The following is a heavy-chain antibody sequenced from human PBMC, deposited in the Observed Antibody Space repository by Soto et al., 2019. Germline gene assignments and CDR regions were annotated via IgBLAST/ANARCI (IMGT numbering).Heavy chain of an antibody. V-gene: IGHV1-69*12. CDR3: ARPASCSGGSCSFDY. CDR2: IIPIFGTA. J-gene: IGHJ4*02. D-gene: IGHD2-15*01. Sequence: QVQLVQSGAEVKKPGSSVKVSCKASGGTFSSYAISWVRQAPGQGLEWMGGIIPIFGTANYAQKFQGRVTMTADESASTAYMELSSLRSEDTAVYYCARPASCSGGSCSFDYWGQGTLVTVSS. CDR1: GGTFSSYA.